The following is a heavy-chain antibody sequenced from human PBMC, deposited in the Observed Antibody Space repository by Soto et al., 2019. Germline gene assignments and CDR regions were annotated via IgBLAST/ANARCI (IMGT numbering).Heavy chain of an antibody. CDR3: TTAGSGWPLDY. V-gene: IGHV3-15*07. CDR1: GFTFSNAW. Sequence: EVQLVESGGGLVKPGGSLRLSCAASGFTFSNAWMNWVRQAPGKGLEWVGRIKSKTVGGTTDYAAPVKGRFTISRDDSKNTLYLQMNSLKTEDTAVYYCTTAGSGWPLDYWGQGTLVTVSS. J-gene: IGHJ4*02. D-gene: IGHD6-19*01. CDR2: IKSKTVGGTT.